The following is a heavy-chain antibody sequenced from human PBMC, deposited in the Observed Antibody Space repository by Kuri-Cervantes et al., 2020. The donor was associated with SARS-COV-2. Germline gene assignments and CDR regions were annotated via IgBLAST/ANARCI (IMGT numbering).Heavy chain of an antibody. V-gene: IGHV3-30*03. CDR3: AIPPFSRAPSYYYYMDA. D-gene: IGHD2/OR15-2a*01. CDR1: GFTFSSYS. J-gene: IGHJ6*03. CDR2: ISYDGSNK. Sequence: GGSLRLSCAASGFTFSSYSMNWVRQAPGKGLEWVAVISYDGSNKYYADSVKGRFTISRDNSKNTLYLQMNSLRAEDTAVYYCAIPPFSRAPSYYYYMDAWGKGTTVTVSS.